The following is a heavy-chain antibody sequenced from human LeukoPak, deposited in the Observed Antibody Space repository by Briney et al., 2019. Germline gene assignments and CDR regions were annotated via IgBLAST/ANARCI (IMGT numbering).Heavy chain of an antibody. CDR3: AKGILLDYGDSSFDH. V-gene: IGHV3-30*18. Sequence: PGRSLRLSCAASGFTFSSYGMHWVRQAPGKGLEWVAVISYDGSNKYYADSVKGRFTISRDNSKNTLYLQMNSLRAEDTAVYYCAKGILLDYGDSSFDHWGQGTLVTVSS. CDR1: GFTFSSYG. CDR2: ISYDGSNK. J-gene: IGHJ4*02. D-gene: IGHD4-17*01.